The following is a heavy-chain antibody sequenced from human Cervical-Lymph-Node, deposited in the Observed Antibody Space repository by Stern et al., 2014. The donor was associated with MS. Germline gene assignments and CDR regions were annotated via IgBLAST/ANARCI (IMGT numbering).Heavy chain of an antibody. Sequence: VQLVESGAEVKKPGASVKISCKAAGYTFGYYMHWVRQAPGQGLDGMGVISPRYGSTSDAQKFQGRVTMTRDTSTNTFYMDLTSLRSEDTAVYYCARDGVVVTDDAEYFQHWGQGTLVTVSS. D-gene: IGHD2-21*02. CDR3: ARDGVVVTDDAEYFQH. CDR2: ISPRYGST. J-gene: IGHJ1*01. V-gene: IGHV1-46*01. CDR1: GYTFGYY.